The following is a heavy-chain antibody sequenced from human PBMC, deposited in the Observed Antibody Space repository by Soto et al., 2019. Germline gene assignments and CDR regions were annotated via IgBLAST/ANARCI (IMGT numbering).Heavy chain of an antibody. J-gene: IGHJ4*02. CDR1: GFTFSSYL. D-gene: IGHD3-10*01. CDR2: IRQDGSEK. Sequence: PGGSLRLSCAASGFTFSSYLRSWVRQAHGKGLEWVANIRQDGSEKYYVDSVKGRFTISRDNAKNSLYLQMNSLRAEDTAVYYCARVVYGSGSYNADFDYWGQGTLVTVPQ. V-gene: IGHV3-7*05. CDR3: ARVVYGSGSYNADFDY.